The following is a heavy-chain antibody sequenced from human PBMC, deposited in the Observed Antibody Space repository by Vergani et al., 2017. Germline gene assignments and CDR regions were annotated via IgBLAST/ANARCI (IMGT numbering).Heavy chain of an antibody. CDR3: ARVNTETNGHLYYYYYMDV. CDR2: IDHTGRP. V-gene: IGHV4-34*01. CDR1: GESFTSYH. D-gene: IGHD4-11*01. Sequence: QVQLQQWGGGLLKPSETLSLTCVVNGESFTSYHWTWIRQSPGEGLEWVGDIDHTGRPDYNPSLKSRLTMSVDKSRNQFSLTINSVTATDTAIYFCARVNTETNGHLYYYYYMDVWGQGTAVTVS. J-gene: IGHJ6*03.